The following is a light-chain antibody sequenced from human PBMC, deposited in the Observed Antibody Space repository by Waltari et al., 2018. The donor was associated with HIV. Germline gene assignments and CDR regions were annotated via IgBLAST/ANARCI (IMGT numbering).Light chain of an antibody. J-gene: IGKJ1*01. CDR2: AAS. V-gene: IGKV1-NL1*01. CDR3: QQYYNTWT. CDR1: QAISNS. Sequence: DIQMTQSPSSLSASVGDRVTITCRASQAISNSLAWYQQKPGKAPNLLLYAASRLPSGVPSRFSGSGSGTDYTLTINSLQPEDFATYCCQQYYNTWTFGQGTKVEVK.